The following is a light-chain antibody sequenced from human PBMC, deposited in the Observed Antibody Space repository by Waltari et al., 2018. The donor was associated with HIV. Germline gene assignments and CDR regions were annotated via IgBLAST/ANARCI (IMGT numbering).Light chain of an antibody. J-gene: IGLJ1*01. Sequence: QSVLTQPPSASETLGQRVTISCPGSNSNVGSTYVYWDQQVPGTAPKQLLYRNDQRRAGVPDRCSASKSGASASLSISGLRSEDEADYYCVAWDDSLSGFAFGTGTKVTVL. CDR3: VAWDDSLSGFA. V-gene: IGLV1-47*01. CDR2: RND. CDR1: NSNVGSTY.